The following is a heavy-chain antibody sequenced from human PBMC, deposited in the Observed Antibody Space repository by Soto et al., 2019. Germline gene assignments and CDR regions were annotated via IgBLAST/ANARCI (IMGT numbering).Heavy chain of an antibody. CDR1: GFTFSSYA. J-gene: IGHJ4*02. D-gene: IGHD3-22*01. Sequence: GGSLRLSCAASGFTFSSYAMSWVRQAPGKGLEWVSVISGSDDSTYYADSVKGRFTISRDNSKNTAYLQMSSLRPEDTAVYYCVKGEYYYDGSAYYPFDYWGQGRMVTVS. V-gene: IGHV3-23*01. CDR3: VKGEYYYDGSAYYPFDY. CDR2: ISGSDDST.